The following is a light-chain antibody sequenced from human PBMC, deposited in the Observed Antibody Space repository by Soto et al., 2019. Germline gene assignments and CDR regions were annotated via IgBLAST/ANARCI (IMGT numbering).Light chain of an antibody. Sequence: DIQMTQSPSSLSASVGDRVTITCRASQSISSYLNWYQQKPGKAPKLLLFATSSLQSGVPSRFSGSGSGTDCTLTISSLQPEDFATYYCQQSYSTLFTFGPGTKVDIK. J-gene: IGKJ3*01. V-gene: IGKV1-39*01. CDR2: ATS. CDR3: QQSYSTLFT. CDR1: QSISSY.